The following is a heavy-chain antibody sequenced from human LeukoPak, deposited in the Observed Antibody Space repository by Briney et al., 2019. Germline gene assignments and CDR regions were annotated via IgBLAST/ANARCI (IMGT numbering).Heavy chain of an antibody. D-gene: IGHD3-22*01. Sequence: GGSLRLSCAASGFTFSDYYMSWIRQAPGKGLEWVSYISSSGSTIYYADSVKGRFTISRDNSKNTLYLQMNSLRAEDTAVYYCAGSSGYYYSWFDPWGQGTLVTVSS. CDR3: AGSSGYYYSWFDP. J-gene: IGHJ5*02. CDR1: GFTFSDYY. CDR2: ISSSGSTI. V-gene: IGHV3-11*04.